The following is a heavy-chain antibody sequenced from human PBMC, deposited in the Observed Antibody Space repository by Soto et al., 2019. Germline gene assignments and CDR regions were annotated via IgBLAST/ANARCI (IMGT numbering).Heavy chain of an antibody. CDR1: GFTFSNYG. CDR2: IWYDGGNK. V-gene: IGHV3-33*01. CDR3: ARDGDVNTGFGKDY. J-gene: IGHJ4*02. D-gene: IGHD3-16*01. Sequence: GGSLRLSCAASGFTFSNYGMHWVRQAPGKGLEWVAFIWYDGGNKYYAESVKGRFTISRDNSKNTLYLQMNSLRAEDTAVYYCARDGDVNTGFGKDYWGQGTQVTVSS.